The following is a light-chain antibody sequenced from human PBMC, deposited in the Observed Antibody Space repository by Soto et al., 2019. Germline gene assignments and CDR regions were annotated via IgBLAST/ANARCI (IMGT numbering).Light chain of an antibody. J-gene: IGLJ1*01. V-gene: IGLV1-44*01. CDR2: IND. CDR1: SSNIGDNP. Sequence: QSVLTQPPSASGTPGQRITISCSGSSSNIGDNPVNWYQQLPGAAPKLLIYINDQRPSGVPDRFSGSKSGTSASLAISGLQPEDEADYYCAAWDDSLNALSGTGTKVTVL. CDR3: AAWDDSLNAL.